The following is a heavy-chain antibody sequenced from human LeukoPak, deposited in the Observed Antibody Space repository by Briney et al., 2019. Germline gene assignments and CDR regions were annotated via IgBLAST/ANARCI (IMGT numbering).Heavy chain of an antibody. Sequence: GGSLRLSCAASGFSLNRYGMHWVRPAPGKGLEWVAVTSYDGSNQYYGHSVKGRFTISRDNSKNTLYLQMKSLRAEDTAVDYCAKDKVGCGGGSCYYYYGMDVWGQGTTVTVSS. J-gene: IGHJ6*02. CDR3: AKDKVGCGGGSCYYYYGMDV. CDR2: TSYDGSNQ. CDR1: GFSLNRYG. V-gene: IGHV3-30*18. D-gene: IGHD2-15*01.